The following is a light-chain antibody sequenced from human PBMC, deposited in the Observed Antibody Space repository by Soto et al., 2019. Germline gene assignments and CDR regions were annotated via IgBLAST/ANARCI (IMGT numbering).Light chain of an antibody. Sequence: EIVLTQSPATLSLSPGERATLSCRASQSVSSYLAWYQQKPGEAPRPLIYDASNRATGSPARFSGSGSGTDFTLTISSLEPEDFAVYYCQQRSNWPSLTFGGGTRVEMK. CDR2: DAS. CDR1: QSVSSY. CDR3: QQRSNWPSLT. J-gene: IGKJ4*01. V-gene: IGKV3-11*01.